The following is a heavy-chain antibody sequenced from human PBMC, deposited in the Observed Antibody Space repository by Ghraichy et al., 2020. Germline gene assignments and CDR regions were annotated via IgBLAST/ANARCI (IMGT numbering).Heavy chain of an antibody. CDR3: ARDLWSYYTGSGRGWFDP. Sequence: SQTLSLTCTVSGYSISSGFYWGWIRKPPGKGLEWMGSIYYSGSTYSNPSLKSRVTISIDTSKNQFSLKLSSVTAADTAVYYCARDLWSYYTGSGRGWFDPWGRETLVTVSS. CDR2: IYYSGST. V-gene: IGHV4-38-2*02. D-gene: IGHD3-10*01. CDR1: GYSISSGFY. J-gene: IGHJ5*02.